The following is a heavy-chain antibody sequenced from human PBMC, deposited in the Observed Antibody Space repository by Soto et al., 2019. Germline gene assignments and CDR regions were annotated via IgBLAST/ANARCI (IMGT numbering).Heavy chain of an antibody. J-gene: IGHJ4*02. V-gene: IGHV3-30-3*01. CDR2: ISYDGSNK. CDR1: GFTFSSYA. CDR3: VRDLIAAAGGV. Sequence: GGSLRLSCAASGFTFSSYAMHWVRQAPGKGLEWVAVISYDGSNKYYADSVKGRFTISRDNSKNTLYLQMNSLRAEDTAVYYCVRDLIAAAGGVWGQGTLVTVSS. D-gene: IGHD6-13*01.